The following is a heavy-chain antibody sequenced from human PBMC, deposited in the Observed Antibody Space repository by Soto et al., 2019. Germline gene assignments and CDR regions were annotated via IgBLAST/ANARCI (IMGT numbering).Heavy chain of an antibody. CDR3: ARGPPVDISGWNLFDF. V-gene: IGHV3-33*01. D-gene: IGHD6-19*01. J-gene: IGHJ4*02. CDR2: ISYDGSKN. CDR1: EFTFSFYG. Sequence: QVHLVESGGGEVQPGGSLRLSCAASEFTFSFYGMHWVRQPPGKGLEWVALISYDGSKNYYADSVKGRFTISRDNSMNTLYLQMNSLRAEDTAVYYCARGPPVDISGWNLFDFWGQGGLVTVSS.